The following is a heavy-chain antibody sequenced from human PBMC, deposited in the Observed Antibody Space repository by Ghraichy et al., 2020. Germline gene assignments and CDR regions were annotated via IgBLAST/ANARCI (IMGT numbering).Heavy chain of an antibody. V-gene: IGHV3-66*01. CDR3: ARGGSSSEAGS. CDR1: GFTVINNF. Sequence: GGSLRLSCAASGFTVINNFMTWVRQAPGKGLEWVALIYSGGTTSYADSVKGRFTLSRDSSKNTVYLQMNSLRVDDTAVYYCARGGSSSEAGSWGQRTLVTVSS. J-gene: IGHJ5*02. D-gene: IGHD6-25*01. CDR2: IYSGGTT.